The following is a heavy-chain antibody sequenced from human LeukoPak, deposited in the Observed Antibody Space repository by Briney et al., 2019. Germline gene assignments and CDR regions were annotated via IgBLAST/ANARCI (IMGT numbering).Heavy chain of an antibody. CDR1: GFTFSSYA. J-gene: IGHJ4*02. Sequence: GGSLRLSCAASGFTFSSYAMHWVRQAPGKGLEWVAVISYDGSNKYYADSVKGRFTISRDNSKNTLYLQMNSLRAEDTAVYYCARGMTNPFDYWGQGTLVTVSS. D-gene: IGHD4-17*01. V-gene: IGHV3-30-3*01. CDR3: ARGMTNPFDY. CDR2: ISYDGSNK.